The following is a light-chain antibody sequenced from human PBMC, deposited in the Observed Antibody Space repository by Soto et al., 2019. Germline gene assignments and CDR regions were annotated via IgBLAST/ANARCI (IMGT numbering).Light chain of an antibody. Sequence: QPVLTQSPSASASLGASVKLTCTLSSGHSSYAIAWHQQQPEKGPRYLMKLNSDGSHSKGDGIPDRFSGSSSGAERYLTISGLQSEDEADYYCQTWGTGIRVFGGRTKLTVL. CDR3: QTWGTGIRV. CDR1: SGHSSYA. CDR2: LNSDGSH. V-gene: IGLV4-69*01. J-gene: IGLJ3*02.